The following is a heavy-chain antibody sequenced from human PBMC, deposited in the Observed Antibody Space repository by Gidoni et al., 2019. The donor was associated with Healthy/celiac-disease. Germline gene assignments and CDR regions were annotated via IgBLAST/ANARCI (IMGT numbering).Heavy chain of an antibody. J-gene: IGHJ4*02. CDR2: INPNSGGT. D-gene: IGHD1-7*01. V-gene: IGHV1-2*06. Sequence: QVQLVQSGAEVKKPGASVKVSCTASGYTFTGYYMHWVRQAPGQGLEWMGRINPNSGGTNYAKKFQGRVTMTRDTSISTAYMELSRLRSDDTAVYYCARDLIYNWNYELGYWGQGTLVTVSS. CDR1: GYTFTGYY. CDR3: ARDLIYNWNYELGY.